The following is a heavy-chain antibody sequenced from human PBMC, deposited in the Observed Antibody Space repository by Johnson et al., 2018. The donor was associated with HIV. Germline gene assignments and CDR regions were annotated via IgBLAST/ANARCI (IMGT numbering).Heavy chain of an antibody. D-gene: IGHD6-6*01. CDR1: GFTFSNYP. CDR3: AKVHSSSSNGFDI. CDR2: VSYDGSNK. V-gene: IGHV3-30*04. J-gene: IGHJ3*02. Sequence: QVQLVESGGGVVRPGRSLRLSCAASGFTFSNYPMHWVRQAPGKGLEWVAVVSYDGSNKYYADSVKGRFTVSRDNYKNTLYLQMNSLRGEDTAVYYCAKVHSSSSNGFDIWGQGTMVTVSS.